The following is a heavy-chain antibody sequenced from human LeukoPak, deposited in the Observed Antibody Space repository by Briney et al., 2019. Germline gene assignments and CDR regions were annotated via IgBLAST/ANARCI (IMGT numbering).Heavy chain of an antibody. Sequence: GGSLRLSCAATGLSVSSNFMSWVRQAPGKGLEWVSVIYGGGSTYYADSVKGRFTISRDTPKNTLYLQMNSLRVEDTAVYYCARVPRGSSSWYPYFDYWGQGTLVTVSS. V-gene: IGHV3-53*01. D-gene: IGHD6-13*01. CDR3: ARVPRGSSSWYPYFDY. CDR1: GLSVSSNF. J-gene: IGHJ4*02. CDR2: IYGGGST.